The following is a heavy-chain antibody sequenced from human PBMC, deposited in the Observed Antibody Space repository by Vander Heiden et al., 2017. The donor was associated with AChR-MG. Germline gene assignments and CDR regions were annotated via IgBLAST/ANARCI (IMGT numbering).Heavy chain of an antibody. CDR3: AKDRGSSHLRRAVDD. Sequence: EVQLLEAGGGLVQPGRSLRLTCAASGFTFSGYAMSWVRQAPGKGLEWVSAIGGSGGSTYYADSVKGRFTISRDNSKNTLDLQMNSLRAEDTAVYYCAKDRGSSHLRRAVDDWGQGTLVTVSS. V-gene: IGHV3-23*01. D-gene: IGHD6-6*01. J-gene: IGHJ4*02. CDR1: GFTFSGYA. CDR2: IGGSGGST.